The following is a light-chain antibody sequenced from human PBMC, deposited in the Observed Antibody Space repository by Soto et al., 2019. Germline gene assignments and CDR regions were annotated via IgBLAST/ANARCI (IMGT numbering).Light chain of an antibody. CDR1: QSVSSN. J-gene: IGKJ4*01. CDR2: GAS. Sequence: EIVMTQSPATLSVSPGERATLSCRASQSVSSNLAWYQPKPGQAPRLLIYGASTRATGIPARFSGSGSGTEFTLTISSRQSEDFAVYYCQQYNNWPPLTFGGGTKVEIK. V-gene: IGKV3-15*01. CDR3: QQYNNWPPLT.